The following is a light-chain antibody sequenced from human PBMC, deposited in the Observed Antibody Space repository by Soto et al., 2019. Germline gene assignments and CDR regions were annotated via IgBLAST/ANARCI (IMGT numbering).Light chain of an antibody. Sequence: DIQMTQSPSTLSASVGDRVTITCRASQSISSWLAWYQQKPGKAPKLLISDASRLESGVPSRFSGSGSGTEFTLTISSLQPDDFATYYCQQYNSYSTWTFGQGTKVEIK. CDR1: QSISSW. J-gene: IGKJ1*01. CDR3: QQYNSYSTWT. V-gene: IGKV1-5*01. CDR2: DAS.